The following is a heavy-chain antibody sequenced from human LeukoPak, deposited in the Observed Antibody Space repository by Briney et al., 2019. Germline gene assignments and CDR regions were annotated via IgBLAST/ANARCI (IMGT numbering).Heavy chain of an antibody. CDR2: INHSGST. Sequence: SETLSLTCAVYGGSFSGYYWSWIRQPPGKGLEWIGEINHSGSTNYNPSLKSRVTISVDTSKNQFSLKLSPVTAADTAVYYCASGTTVTRYYFDYWGQGTLVTVSS. CDR1: GGSFSGYY. CDR3: ASGTTVTRYYFDY. D-gene: IGHD4-17*01. V-gene: IGHV4-34*01. J-gene: IGHJ4*02.